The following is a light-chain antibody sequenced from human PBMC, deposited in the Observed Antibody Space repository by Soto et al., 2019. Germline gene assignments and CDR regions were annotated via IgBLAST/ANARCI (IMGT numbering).Light chain of an antibody. J-gene: IGLJ1*01. CDR3: SSYRRGSTYV. Sequence: QSALTQPASVSGSPGQSITVSCTGTSSDVGGYNYVSWYQQHPGKAPRLTIYDVTNRPSGVSDRFSGSKSGNTASLTISGLQAEDEADYYCSSYRRGSTYVFGTGTKVTVL. V-gene: IGLV2-14*03. CDR2: DVT. CDR1: SSDVGGYNY.